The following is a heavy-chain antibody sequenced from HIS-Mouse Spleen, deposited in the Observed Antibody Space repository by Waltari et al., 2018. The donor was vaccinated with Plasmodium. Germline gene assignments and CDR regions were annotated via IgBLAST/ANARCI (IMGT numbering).Heavy chain of an antibody. Sequence: QVQLVESGGGVVQPGRSLRLSCAASGFTFSSYGMHWVRQAPGKGLEWVAVIWYDGSNKYYADSVKGRFTISRDNSKNTLYLQMNSLRAEDTAVYYCAKGGNYDILTGPDYWGQGTLVTVSS. CDR3: AKGGNYDILTGPDY. V-gene: IGHV3-33*06. J-gene: IGHJ4*02. D-gene: IGHD3-9*01. CDR1: GFTFSSYG. CDR2: IWYDGSNK.